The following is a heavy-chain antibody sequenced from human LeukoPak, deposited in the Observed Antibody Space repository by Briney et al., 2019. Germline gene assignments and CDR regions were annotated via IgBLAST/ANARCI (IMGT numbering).Heavy chain of an antibody. Sequence: PSETLSLTCTVSGGSISSYYWSWIRQPPGKGLEWIGYIYYSGSTNYNPSLKSRVTISVDTSKNQFSLKLSSVTAADTAVYYCARVVAAAVYGAYYYYYMDVWGKGTTVTVSS. D-gene: IGHD6-13*01. CDR2: IYYSGST. CDR3: ARVVAAAVYGAYYYYYMDV. V-gene: IGHV4-59*01. CDR1: GGSISSYY. J-gene: IGHJ6*03.